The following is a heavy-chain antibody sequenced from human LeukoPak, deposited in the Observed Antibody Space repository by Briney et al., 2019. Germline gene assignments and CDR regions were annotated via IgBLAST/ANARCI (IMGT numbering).Heavy chain of an antibody. CDR1: GGSISSYY. V-gene: IGHV4-59*01. J-gene: IGHJ4*02. D-gene: IGHD5-18*01. Sequence: SETLSLTCSVSGGSISSYYWSWIRQPPGKGLEWIGYIYYSGSTNYNPSLKSRVTISVDTSKNQFSLKLSSVTAADTAVYYCARSYSYGNQVEWYYFDYWGQGTLDTVSS. CDR2: IYYSGST. CDR3: ARSYSYGNQVEWYYFDY.